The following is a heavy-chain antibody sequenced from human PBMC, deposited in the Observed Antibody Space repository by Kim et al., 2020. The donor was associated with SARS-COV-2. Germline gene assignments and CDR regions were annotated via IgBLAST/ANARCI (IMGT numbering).Heavy chain of an antibody. Sequence: SVKGRFTISRDNDKNTLYLQMNSLRPEDTDVYYCARAGDYDRSGYYGFFHRWGQGALVTVSS. CDR3: ARAGDYDRSGYYGFFHR. J-gene: IGHJ1*01. V-gene: IGHV3-74*01. D-gene: IGHD3-22*01.